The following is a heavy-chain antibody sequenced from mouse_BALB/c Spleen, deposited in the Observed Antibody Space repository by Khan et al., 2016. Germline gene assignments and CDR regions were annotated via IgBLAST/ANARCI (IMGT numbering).Heavy chain of an antibody. CDR2: ISYSGST. CDR3: ARTARIKY. Sequence: EVQLQESGPGLVKPSQSLSLTCTVTGYSITSGYGWNWIRQFPGNKLEWMGYISYSGSTNNNPSLKSRISITRDTSKNQFFLQLNSVTTVDTATYYCARTARIKYWGQGTTLTVSS. D-gene: IGHD1-2*01. J-gene: IGHJ2*01. V-gene: IGHV3-2*02. CDR1: GYSITSGYG.